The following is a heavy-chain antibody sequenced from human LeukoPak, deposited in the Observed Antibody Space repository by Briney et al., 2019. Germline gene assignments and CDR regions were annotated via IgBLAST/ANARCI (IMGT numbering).Heavy chain of an antibody. J-gene: IGHJ4*02. Sequence: SVKVSCRASGYTFTGYNMHWVRQAPGQGLEWMGWINPNSGGTNYAQKFQGRVTMTRDTSISTVYMELSSLRSEDTAVYYCARGVESSSCFDYWGQGTLVTVSS. CDR1: GYTFTGYN. V-gene: IGHV1-2*02. CDR2: INPNSGGT. CDR3: ARGVESSSCFDY. D-gene: IGHD6-13*01.